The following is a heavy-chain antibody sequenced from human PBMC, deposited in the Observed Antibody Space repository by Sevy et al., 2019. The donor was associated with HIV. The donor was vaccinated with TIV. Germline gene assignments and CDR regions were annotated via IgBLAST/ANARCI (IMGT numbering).Heavy chain of an antibody. D-gene: IGHD5-12*01. CDR1: GFTFSSYS. J-gene: IGHJ6*03. V-gene: IGHV3-21*01. CDR2: ISSSSSYI. Sequence: GGSLRLSCAASGFTFSSYSMNWVRQAPGKGLEWASSISSSSSYIYYADSVKSRFTISRDNAKNSLYLQMNSLRAEDTAVYYCARVGRWLPLSLQDYYYYMDVWGKGTTVTVSS. CDR3: ARVGRWLPLSLQDYYYYMDV.